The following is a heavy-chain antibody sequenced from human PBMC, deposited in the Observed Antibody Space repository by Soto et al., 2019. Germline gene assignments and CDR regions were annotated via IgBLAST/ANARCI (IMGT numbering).Heavy chain of an antibody. V-gene: IGHV3-30*18. CDR1: GLTFRTSG. CDR2: LSHDGSNE. D-gene: IGHD4-17*01. J-gene: IGHJ4*02. Sequence: QVQLVESGGGVVQPGRSLRLSCVVTGLTFRTSGMHWVRQAPGKGLEWLAFLSHDGSNEYYADSVKGRFTISRDNSKSTLYLQVNSLRTEDTAVYYCANLPDLSTVTTFDFWGQGTLVTVSS. CDR3: ANLPDLSTVTTFDF.